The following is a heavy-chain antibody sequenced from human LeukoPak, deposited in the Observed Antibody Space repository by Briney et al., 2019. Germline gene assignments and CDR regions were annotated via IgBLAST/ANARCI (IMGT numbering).Heavy chain of an antibody. CDR2: MNPNSGNT. CDR3: ARGVYGAARYYYYYYYMDV. D-gene: IGHD6-6*01. Sequence: ASVKVSCKASGYTFTRYDINWVRQATGQGLERRGWMNPNSGNTGYAQKFQGRVTMTRNTSISTAYMELSSLRSEDTAVYYCARGVYGAARYYYYYYYMDVWGKGTTATVSS. CDR1: GYTFTRYD. J-gene: IGHJ6*03. V-gene: IGHV1-8*01.